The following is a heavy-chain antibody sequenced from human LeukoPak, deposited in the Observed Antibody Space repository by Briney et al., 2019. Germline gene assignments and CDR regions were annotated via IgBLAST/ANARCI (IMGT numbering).Heavy chain of an antibody. Sequence: ASVKVSCKASGYTFTSYGISWVRQAPGQGLEWMGWISAYNGNTNYAQKLQGRVTMTTDTSTSTAYMELRSLRSDDTAVYYCARDIMGSSSWHRAVLIFDYWGQGTLVTVSS. CDR2: ISAYNGNT. V-gene: IGHV1-18*01. J-gene: IGHJ4*02. CDR3: ARDIMGSSSWHRAVLIFDY. D-gene: IGHD6-13*01. CDR1: GYTFTSYG.